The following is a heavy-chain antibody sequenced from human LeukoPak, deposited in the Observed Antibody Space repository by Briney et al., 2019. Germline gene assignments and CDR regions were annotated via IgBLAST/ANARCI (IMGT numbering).Heavy chain of an antibody. CDR2: IYYSGST. D-gene: IGHD3-3*01. CDR1: GFTVSSNY. V-gene: IGHV4-30-4*08. Sequence: LRLSCAASGFTVSSNYMSWVRQAPGKGLEWIGYIYYSGSTYYNPSLKSRVTISVDTSKNQFSLKLSSVTAADTAVYYCARYEAGAFDIWGQGTMVTVST. J-gene: IGHJ3*02. CDR3: ARYEAGAFDI.